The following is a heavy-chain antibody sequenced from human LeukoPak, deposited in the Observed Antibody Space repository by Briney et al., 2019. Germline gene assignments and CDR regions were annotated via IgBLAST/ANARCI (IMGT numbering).Heavy chain of an antibody. CDR1: GGSISSYY. Sequence: SETLSLTCTVSGGSISSYYWSWIRQPPGKGLEWIGYIYYSGSTNYNPSLKSRVTISVDTSKNQFSLKLSSVTAADTAVYYCARGAGTIGIAARGAWFDPWGQGTLVTVSS. V-gene: IGHV4-59*01. D-gene: IGHD6-6*01. CDR2: IYYSGST. CDR3: ARGAGTIGIAARGAWFDP. J-gene: IGHJ5*02.